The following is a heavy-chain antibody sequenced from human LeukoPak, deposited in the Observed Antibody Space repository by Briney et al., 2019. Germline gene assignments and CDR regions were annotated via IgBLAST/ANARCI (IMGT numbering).Heavy chain of an antibody. CDR3: AKFWGAAGTLNYGMDV. CDR1: GFSFSSYA. CDR2: ISGSGGST. V-gene: IGHV3-23*01. J-gene: IGHJ6*02. D-gene: IGHD6-13*01. Sequence: GGSLRLSCAASGFSFSSYAMSWVRQAPGKGLEWVSSISGSGGSTYYADSVKGRFTISRDKSQNTLYLQMNSLRAEDTAVYYCAKFWGAAGTLNYGMDVWGQGTMVTVSS.